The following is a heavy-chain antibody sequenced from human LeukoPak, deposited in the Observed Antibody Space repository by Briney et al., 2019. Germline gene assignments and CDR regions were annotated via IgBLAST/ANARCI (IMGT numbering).Heavy chain of an antibody. CDR1: GFTFDDYA. Sequence: GGSLRLSCAASGFTFDDYAMHWVRQAPGKGLEWVANIKQDGSEKYYVDSVKGRFTISRDNAKNSLYLQMNSLRAEDTAVYYCARATSGYSSSWFSIGYYYYYYMDVWGKGTTVTVSS. J-gene: IGHJ6*03. D-gene: IGHD6-13*01. V-gene: IGHV3-7*01. CDR2: IKQDGSEK. CDR3: ARATSGYSSSWFSIGYYYYYYMDV.